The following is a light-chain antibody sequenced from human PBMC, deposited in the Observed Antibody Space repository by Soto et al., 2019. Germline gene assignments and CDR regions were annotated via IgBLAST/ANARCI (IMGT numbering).Light chain of an antibody. CDR1: QSLLHSNGYNY. J-gene: IGKJ2*01. Sequence: DIVMTQSPLSLPVTPGEPASISCRSSQSLLHSNGYNYLDWYLQKPGQSPQLLIYLGSNRASGVPDRFSGGGSGTDFTLKISRVEAEDVGVYYCMQALQTPYTFGQGTKVDIK. CDR2: LGS. V-gene: IGKV2-28*01. CDR3: MQALQTPYT.